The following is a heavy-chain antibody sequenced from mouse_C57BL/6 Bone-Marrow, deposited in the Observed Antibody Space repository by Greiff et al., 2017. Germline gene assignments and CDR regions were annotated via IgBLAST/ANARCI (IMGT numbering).Heavy chain of an antibody. CDR2: IYPGSGST. CDR1: GYTFTSYW. J-gene: IGHJ4*01. CDR3: ARTYYDAMDY. Sequence: QVQLQQSGAELVKPGASVKMSCKASGYTFTSYWIPWVKQRPGQGLEWIGDIYPGSGSTNYNEKFKSKATLTVDTSSSTAYMQRSSLTSEDSAVYYCARTYYDAMDYWGQGTSVTVSS. V-gene: IGHV1-55*01. D-gene: IGHD1-1*02.